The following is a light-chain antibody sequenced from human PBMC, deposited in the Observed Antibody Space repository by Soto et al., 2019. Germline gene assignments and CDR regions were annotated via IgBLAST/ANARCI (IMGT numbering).Light chain of an antibody. CDR2: AAS. Sequence: DIHITHSPSSLSSSVVYIITITCLSSQSISRYLNWYQHKPGKAPKLLINAASSLEGGVPSRFSGSGSGTDFTLNISSLQPDDFATYYCQQNYRATPWTFGQGTKVDIK. CDR1: QSISRY. CDR3: QQNYRATPWT. V-gene: IGKV1-39*01. J-gene: IGKJ1*01.